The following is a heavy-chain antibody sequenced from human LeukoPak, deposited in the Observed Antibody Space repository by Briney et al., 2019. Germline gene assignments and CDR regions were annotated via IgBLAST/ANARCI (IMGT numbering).Heavy chain of an antibody. D-gene: IGHD6-13*01. CDR1: GYTFASYY. Sequence: ASVKVSCKASGYTFASYYMHWVRQAPAQGLECMGIINPSGFSTRYAQRLQGRVTMTRDTSTSTVYMELRSLRSEDTAVYYCARDKNGVAFSSSCFDYWGQGTLVTVSS. V-gene: IGHV1-46*01. J-gene: IGHJ4*02. CDR2: INPSGFST. CDR3: ARDKNGVAFSSSCFDY.